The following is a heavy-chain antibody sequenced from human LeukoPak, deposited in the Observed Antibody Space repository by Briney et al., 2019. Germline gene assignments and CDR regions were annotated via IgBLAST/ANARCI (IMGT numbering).Heavy chain of an antibody. CDR2: ISYDGSNK. V-gene: IGHV3-30-3*01. CDR1: GFTFSSYA. J-gene: IGHJ3*02. D-gene: IGHD1-26*01. Sequence: GGSLRLSCAASGFTFSSYAMHWVRQAPGKGLEWVAVISYDGSNKYYADSVKGRFTISGDNSKNTLYLQMNSLRAEDTAVYYCARPREYSGSYSDKSGQGSGAFDIWGQGTMVTVSS. CDR3: ARPREYSGSYSDKSGQGSGAFDI.